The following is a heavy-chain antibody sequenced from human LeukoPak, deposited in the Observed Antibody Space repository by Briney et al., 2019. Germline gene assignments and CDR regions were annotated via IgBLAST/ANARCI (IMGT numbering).Heavy chain of an antibody. CDR1: GFTFSSYW. Sequence: VGSLRLSCAASGFTFSSYWMSWVRQAPGKGLEWVANIKQDGSEKYFVGSVKGRFTISRDNAKNSLYLQMNSLRAEDTAVYYCARPYSSSAKGTFDIWGQGTMVTVSS. CDR3: ARPYSSSAKGTFDI. J-gene: IGHJ3*02. D-gene: IGHD6-13*01. CDR2: IKQDGSEK. V-gene: IGHV3-7*03.